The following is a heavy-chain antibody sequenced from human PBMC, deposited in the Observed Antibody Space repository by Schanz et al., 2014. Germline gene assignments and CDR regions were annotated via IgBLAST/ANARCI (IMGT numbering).Heavy chain of an antibody. Sequence: EVRLVESGGGLVKPGGSLRLSCAASGFSFSTYGMTWVRQAPGKGLEWVSSISSSSMYIYQADSMRGRFTISRDNAKNSLYLQVNILSAEDTAVYYCVRDKKGFVAVAGRAPFDYWGQGTLVTVS. J-gene: IGHJ4*02. CDR3: VRDKKGFVAVAGRAPFDY. D-gene: IGHD6-19*01. CDR2: ISSSSMYI. V-gene: IGHV3-21*01. CDR1: GFSFSTYG.